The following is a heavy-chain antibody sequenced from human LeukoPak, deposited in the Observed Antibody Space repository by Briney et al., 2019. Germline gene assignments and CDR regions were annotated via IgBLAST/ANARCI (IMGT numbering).Heavy chain of an antibody. Sequence: PGGSLRLSCAASGFTFDDYTMHWVRQAPGKSLEWVSLITWDSGTTYYKDSVKGRFTISRDNSKNSLYLQMNSLRTEDTALYYCAKGHSSGWYPFDYWGQGTLVTVPS. CDR1: GFTFDDYT. CDR2: ITWDSGTT. D-gene: IGHD6-19*01. J-gene: IGHJ4*02. CDR3: AKGHSSGWYPFDY. V-gene: IGHV3-43*01.